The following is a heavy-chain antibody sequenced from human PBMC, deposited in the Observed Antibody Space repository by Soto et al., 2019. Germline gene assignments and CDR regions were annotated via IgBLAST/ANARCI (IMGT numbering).Heavy chain of an antibody. D-gene: IGHD3-22*01. CDR2: IIPMFGTA. CDR1: GDTFSSYA. Sequence: ASVKVSWKASGDTFSSYAINWVRQAPGQGLEWMGGIIPMFGTANYAQKFKGRVTITAGESTSTVYMGLSSLRSEDTAVYYCSRVGPAHYYDSSGYSSPLDYWGQGTLVTVSS. V-gene: IGHV1-69*13. CDR3: SRVGPAHYYDSSGYSSPLDY. J-gene: IGHJ4*02.